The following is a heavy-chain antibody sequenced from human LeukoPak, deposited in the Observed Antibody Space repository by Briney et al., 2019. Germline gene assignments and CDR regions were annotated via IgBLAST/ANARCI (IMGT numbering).Heavy chain of an antibody. D-gene: IGHD3-3*01. V-gene: IGHV3-7*03. CDR2: IKLDGSEK. Sequence: GGSLRLSCAASGFTFSSYGMHWVRQAPGKGLEWVANIKLDGSEKNYVDSVKGRFTISRDNTKNSLYLQMNSLRVEDTAVFYRARDQYDTWSRRGNFDSWGQGTLVIVSS. CDR1: GFTFSSYG. J-gene: IGHJ4*02. CDR3: ARDQYDTWSRRGNFDS.